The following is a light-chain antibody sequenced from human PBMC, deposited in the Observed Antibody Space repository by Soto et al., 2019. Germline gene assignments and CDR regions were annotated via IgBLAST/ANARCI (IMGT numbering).Light chain of an antibody. V-gene: IGKV1-39*01. CDR1: QSISSW. Sequence: IQMTQSPSTLSASVGDRVTITCRASQSISSWLAWYQQKPGKAPKLLIYAASNLQSGVPSRFSGSGSGTDFTLTISSLQPEDFATYFCQQSYSTPPWTFGQGTKVDIK. J-gene: IGKJ1*01. CDR2: AAS. CDR3: QQSYSTPPWT.